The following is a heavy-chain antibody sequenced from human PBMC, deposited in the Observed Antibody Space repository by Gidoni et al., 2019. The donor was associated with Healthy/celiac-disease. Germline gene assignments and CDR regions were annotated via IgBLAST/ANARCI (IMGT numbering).Heavy chain of an antibody. Sequence: EVQLLESGGGLVQPGGSLRLSCAASGFTFSSYAMSWVRQAPGKGLEWVSAIRGSGGSTYYADSVKGRFTISRDNSKNTLYLQMNSLRAEDTAVYYCAKDRGIVGAFYYWGQGTLVTVSS. J-gene: IGHJ4*02. CDR1: GFTFSSYA. D-gene: IGHD1-26*01. CDR3: AKDRGIVGAFYY. V-gene: IGHV3-23*01. CDR2: IRGSGGST.